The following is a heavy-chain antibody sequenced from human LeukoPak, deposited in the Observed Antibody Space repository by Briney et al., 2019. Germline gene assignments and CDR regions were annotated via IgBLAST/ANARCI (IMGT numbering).Heavy chain of an antibody. CDR1: GFTFGSYD. D-gene: IGHD1-26*01. V-gene: IGHV3-30*03. Sequence: GGSLRLSCAASGFTFGSYDMHWVRQAPGKGLEWVAFISYDGNDKGYVDSGKGRFTVSKDNSKNTLYLQMNSLRVEDAAVYYCARVWESYSFDYWGQGTLVTVSS. CDR2: ISYDGNDK. CDR3: ARVWESYSFDY. J-gene: IGHJ4*02.